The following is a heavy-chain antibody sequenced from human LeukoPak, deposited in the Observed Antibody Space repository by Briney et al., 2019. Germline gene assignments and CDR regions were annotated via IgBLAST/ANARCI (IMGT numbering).Heavy chain of an antibody. CDR2: IVVGSGIT. CDR1: GSAFTSST. CDR3: AAWGEVVTPLAPPDFQH. V-gene: IGHV1-58*01. D-gene: IGHD4-23*01. J-gene: IGHJ1*01. Sequence: SVTLSCTSTGSAFTSSTEHWIRLPHAPRQELIGWIVVGSGITNDAQKFQERVTITRDMCTSTAYMVLSSVRSDDPAVYYCAAWGEVVTPLAPPDFQHWGQGTLVTVSS.